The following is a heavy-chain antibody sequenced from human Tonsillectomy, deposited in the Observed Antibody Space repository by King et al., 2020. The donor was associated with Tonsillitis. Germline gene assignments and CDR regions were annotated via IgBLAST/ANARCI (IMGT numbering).Heavy chain of an antibody. J-gene: IGHJ6*02. D-gene: IGHD3/OR15-3a*01. CDR1: GGSINSGGGVYS. Sequence: QLQESGSGLVKPSQTLSLTCDVSGGSINSGGGVYSWTWIRQPPGEGLEFLGYIYASGSAFYNPSPKSRVNISVDGSKNTFSLRLTPVTAADTAVYYCARDRGLVTPYYYGLDVWGQGTTVIVSS. CDR2: IYASGSA. V-gene: IGHV4-30-2*01. CDR3: ARDRGLVTPYYYGLDV.